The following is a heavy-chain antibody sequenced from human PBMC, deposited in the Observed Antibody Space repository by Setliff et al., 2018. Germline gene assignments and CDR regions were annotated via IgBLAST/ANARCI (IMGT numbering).Heavy chain of an antibody. J-gene: IGHJ1*01. D-gene: IGHD1-26*01. CDR2: IIPTFETT. CDR1: GGTFSTYS. CDR3: VRSSVEATYGPTSESDEYFQI. V-gene: IGHV1-69*13. Sequence: ASVKVSCKASGGTFSTYSLAWVRRAPGQGLEWLGRIIPTFETTNYAQKFQGRVTITADESSGTVYMALSSLRCDDTAVYYCVRSSVEATYGPTSESDEYFQIWGQGTLVTVSS.